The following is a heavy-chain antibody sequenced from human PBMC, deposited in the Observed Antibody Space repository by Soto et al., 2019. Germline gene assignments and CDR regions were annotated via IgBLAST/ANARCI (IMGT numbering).Heavy chain of an antibody. CDR1: GYTFTSYG. V-gene: IGHV1-18*01. D-gene: IGHD3-16*02. Sequence: QVQLVQSGAEVKKPGASVKVSCKASGYTFTSYGISWVRQAPGQGLEWMGWISAYNGNTNYAQKLQGRVTMTTDTSTSTAYMELRSLRSDDTAVYYCARSRRVYDYVWGSYRYYFDYWGQGTLVTVSS. J-gene: IGHJ4*02. CDR2: ISAYNGNT. CDR3: ARSRRVYDYVWGSYRYYFDY.